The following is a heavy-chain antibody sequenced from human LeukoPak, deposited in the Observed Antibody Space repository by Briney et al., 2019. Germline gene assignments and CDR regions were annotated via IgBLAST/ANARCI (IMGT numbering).Heavy chain of an antibody. V-gene: IGHV3-23*01. D-gene: IGHD6-13*01. CDR2: ISGSGGST. J-gene: IGHJ4*02. CDR1: GFTFNSYA. CDR3: AKGDIAAAGRPLDY. Sequence: GGSLRLSCAASGFTFNSYAMSWVRQAPGKGLEWVSAISGSGGSTYYADSVKGRFTISRDNSKNTLYLQMNSLRAEDTAVYYCAKGDIAAAGRPLDYWGQGTLVTVSS.